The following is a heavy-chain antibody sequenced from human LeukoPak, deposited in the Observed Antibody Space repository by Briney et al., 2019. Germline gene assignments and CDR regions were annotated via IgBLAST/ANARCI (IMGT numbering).Heavy chain of an antibody. J-gene: IGHJ4*02. CDR1: GYTFTNYG. Sequence: GASVKVSCKTSGYTFTNYGISWVRQAPGQGLEWLGWISAYNGDTNYAQNLQGRVTMTTETSTSTAYMELRSLKSDDTAVYYCARGGSYPIDYWGQGTLVTVSS. D-gene: IGHD1-26*01. CDR3: ARGGSYPIDY. V-gene: IGHV1-18*01. CDR2: ISAYNGDT.